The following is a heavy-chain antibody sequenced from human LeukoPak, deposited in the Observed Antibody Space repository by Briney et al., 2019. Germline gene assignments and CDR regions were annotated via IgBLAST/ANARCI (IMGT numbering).Heavy chain of an antibody. CDR2: IYSSGST. CDR3: ATWGSGYSSGWIDY. V-gene: IGHV3-NL1*01. CDR1: GFTFRTYG. Sequence: PGGSLRLSCAASGFTFRTYGMHWVRQAPGKGLEWVSIIYSSGSTYYADSVKGRFTISRDNSKNTLFLQMNSLRAEDTAVYYCATWGSGYSSGWIDYWGQGTLVTVSS. J-gene: IGHJ4*02. D-gene: IGHD6-19*01.